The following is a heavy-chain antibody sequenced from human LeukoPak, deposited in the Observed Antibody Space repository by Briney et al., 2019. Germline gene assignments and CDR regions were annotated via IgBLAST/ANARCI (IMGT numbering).Heavy chain of an antibody. CDR1: GYTFTSYG. Sequence: GASVKVSCKASGYTFTSYGISWVRQAPGQGLEWMGWISAYNGNTNYAQKLQGRVTMTTDTSTSTAYMELRSLRSDDTAVYYCARGRTSSLFPIRPDHFDYWGQGTLVTVSS. V-gene: IGHV1-18*01. CDR3: ARGRTSSLFPIRPDHFDY. D-gene: IGHD6-6*01. CDR2: ISAYNGNT. J-gene: IGHJ4*02.